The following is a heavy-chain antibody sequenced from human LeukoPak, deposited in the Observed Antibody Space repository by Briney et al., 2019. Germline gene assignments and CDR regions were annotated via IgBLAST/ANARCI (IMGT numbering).Heavy chain of an antibody. J-gene: IGHJ4*02. CDR3: AKSLAVPGSPDQ. CDR2: VSGSGGNT. CDR1: GFTFTYSA. Sequence: GGSLRLSCAASGFTFTYSAMTWVRQAPGKGLEWVSTVSGSGGNTYYAASVKGRFTISRDNSENTVSLQMNSLRAQDTAVYYCAKSLAVPGSPDQWGQGTLVTVSS. D-gene: IGHD6-19*01. V-gene: IGHV3-23*01.